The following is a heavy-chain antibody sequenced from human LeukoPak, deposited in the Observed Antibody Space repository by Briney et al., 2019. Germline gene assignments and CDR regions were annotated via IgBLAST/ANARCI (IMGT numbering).Heavy chain of an antibody. CDR3: ARALVTTRWVYYYYMDV. V-gene: IGHV4-4*07. Sequence: PSETLSLTCTVSGGSISSYYWSWIRQPAGKGLEWIGRIYTSGSTNYHPSLKSRVTMSVDTSKNQFSLKLSSVTAADTAVYYCARALVTTRWVYYYYMDVWGKGTTVTVSS. CDR2: IYTSGST. J-gene: IGHJ6*03. CDR1: GGSISSYY. D-gene: IGHD4-17*01.